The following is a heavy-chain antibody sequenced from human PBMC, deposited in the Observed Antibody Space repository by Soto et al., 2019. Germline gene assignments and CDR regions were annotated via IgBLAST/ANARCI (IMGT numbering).Heavy chain of an antibody. D-gene: IGHD3-3*01. J-gene: IGHJ4*02. CDR1: GGTFSSYA. V-gene: IGHV1-69*06. CDR3: ARSAIGFLEWLNVPFDY. Sequence: QVQLVQSGAEVKKPGSSVKVSCKASGGTFSSYAISWVRQAPGQGLEWVGGIIPIFGTANYAQKFQGRVTITADKSTSTAYMELSSLRSEDTAVYYCARSAIGFLEWLNVPFDYWGQGTLVTVSS. CDR2: IIPIFGTA.